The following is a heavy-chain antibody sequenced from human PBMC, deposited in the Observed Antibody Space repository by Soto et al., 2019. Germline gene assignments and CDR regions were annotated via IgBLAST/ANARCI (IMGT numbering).Heavy chain of an antibody. CDR3: ARDADILTGSDAFDI. V-gene: IGHV3-11*05. J-gene: IGHJ3*02. CDR1: GFTFSDYY. Sequence: QVQLVESGGGLVKPGGSLRLSCAASGFTFSDYYMSWIRQAPGKGLEWVSYISSSTIYTNYADSVKGRFTITRDNAKNTLYLQMNSLRAEDTAVYYCARDADILTGSDAFDIWCQGKMVTVSS. D-gene: IGHD3-9*01. CDR2: ISSSTIYT.